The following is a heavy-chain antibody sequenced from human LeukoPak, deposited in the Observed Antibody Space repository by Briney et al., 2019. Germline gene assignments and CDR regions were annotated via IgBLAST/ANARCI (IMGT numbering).Heavy chain of an antibody. D-gene: IGHD4-23*01. CDR2: MNPNSGNT. Sequence: ASVKVSCKASGYTFTTYDINWVRQATGQGLEWIGWMNPNSGNTGYAQKFQGRVTMTRNTSISTAYMELSSLRSEDTAVYYCARGPNKSDGGNSGSAWFDPWGQGTLVTVSS. CDR1: GYTFTTYD. CDR3: ARGPNKSDGGNSGSAWFDP. J-gene: IGHJ5*02. V-gene: IGHV1-8*01.